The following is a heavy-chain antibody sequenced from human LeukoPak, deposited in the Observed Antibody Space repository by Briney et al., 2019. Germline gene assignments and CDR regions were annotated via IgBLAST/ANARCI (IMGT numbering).Heavy chain of an antibody. Sequence: SQTLSLTCTVSGGSISSGSYYWSWIRQPAGKGLEWIGRIYTSGSTNYNPSLKSRVTISVDTSKNQFSLKLYSVSAADTALYYCARLYCISTSCYTIDYWGQGTLVTVSS. V-gene: IGHV4-61*02. CDR2: IYTSGST. CDR1: GGSISSGSYY. CDR3: ARLYCISTSCYTIDY. D-gene: IGHD2-2*02. J-gene: IGHJ4*02.